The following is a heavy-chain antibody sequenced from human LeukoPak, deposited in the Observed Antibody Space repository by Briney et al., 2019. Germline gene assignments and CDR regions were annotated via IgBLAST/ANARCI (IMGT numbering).Heavy chain of an antibody. Sequence: GGSLRLSCAASGFTFSSYWMSWVRQAPGRGLEWVANIKQDGSEKYYVDSVKGRFTISRDNAKNSLYLQMNSLRAEDTAVYYCARDPAQNAFDIWGQGAMVTVSS. V-gene: IGHV3-7*05. CDR3: ARDPAQNAFDI. CDR1: GFTFSSYW. CDR2: IKQDGSEK. J-gene: IGHJ3*02.